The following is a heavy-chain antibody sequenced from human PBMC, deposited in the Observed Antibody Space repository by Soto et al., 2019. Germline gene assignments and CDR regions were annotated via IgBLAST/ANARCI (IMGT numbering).Heavy chain of an antibody. CDR1: GGSIGSYY. D-gene: IGHD3-10*01. V-gene: IGHV4-59*01. CDR3: ARTGPTLWFGELGFDR. J-gene: IGHJ5*02. CDR2: IYYSGST. Sequence: SETLSLTCTVSGGSIGSYYWSWIRQPPGKGLEWIGYIYYSGSTNYNPSLKSRVTISVDTSKNQFSLKLSSVTAADTAVYYCARTGPTLWFGELGFDRWGQGTLVTVSS.